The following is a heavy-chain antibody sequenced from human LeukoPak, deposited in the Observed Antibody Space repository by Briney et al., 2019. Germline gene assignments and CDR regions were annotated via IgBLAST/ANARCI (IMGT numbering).Heavy chain of an antibody. CDR2: ISYDGSNK. D-gene: IGHD6-19*01. Sequence: GGSLRLSCAASGFTFSSYAMHWVRQAPGKGLEWVAVISYDGSNKYYADSVKGRFTISRDNSKNTLYLQMNSLRAEDTAVYYCAKTPGYSSVYWGQGTLVTVSS. V-gene: IGHV3-30-3*02. CDR3: AKTPGYSSVY. CDR1: GFTFSSYA. J-gene: IGHJ4*02.